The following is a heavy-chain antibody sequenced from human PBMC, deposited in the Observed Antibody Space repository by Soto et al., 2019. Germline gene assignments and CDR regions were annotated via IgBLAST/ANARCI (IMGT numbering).Heavy chain of an antibody. J-gene: IGHJ6*02. Sequence: GGSLRLSCAASGFTFSGSAMHWVRQASGKGLEWVGRIRSKANSYATAYAASVKGRFTISRDDSKNTAYLQMNSLKTEDTAVYYCTRQYCSSTSCYPPESYYYYGMDVWGQGTTVTVSS. CDR2: IRSKANSYAT. CDR3: TRQYCSSTSCYPPESYYYYGMDV. CDR1: GFTFSGSA. V-gene: IGHV3-73*01. D-gene: IGHD2-2*01.